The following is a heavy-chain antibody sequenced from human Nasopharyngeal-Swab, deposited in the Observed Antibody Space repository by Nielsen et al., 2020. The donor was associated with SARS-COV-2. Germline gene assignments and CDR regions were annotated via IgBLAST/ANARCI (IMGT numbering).Heavy chain of an antibody. Sequence: GESLTISCVASGFTFSSYAMRWVRQAPGKGLNWVSAISGAGSSTYYADSVKGRFTISRDNSKNTLYLQMNSLRAEDTVLYYCVKGGYLHDYINDGDWFDPWGLGTLVTVSS. D-gene: IGHD4-11*01. CDR2: ISGAGSST. CDR3: VKGGYLHDYINDGDWFDP. J-gene: IGHJ5*02. V-gene: IGHV3-23*01. CDR1: GFTFSSYA.